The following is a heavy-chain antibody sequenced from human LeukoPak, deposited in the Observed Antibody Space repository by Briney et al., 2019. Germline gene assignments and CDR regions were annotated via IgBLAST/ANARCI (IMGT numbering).Heavy chain of an antibody. CDR1: GFTFDDYG. CDR2: INWNGGSI. Sequence: GGSLRLSCAASGFTFDDYGMNWVRQTPGKGLEWVSGINWNGGSIVYGDSVKGRFTISRDNAKSSLYLQMNSLRAEDTALYYCARGYCSGGSCWYFDYWGQEPPVTVSS. D-gene: IGHD2-15*01. V-gene: IGHV3-20*04. CDR3: ARGYCSGGSCWYFDY. J-gene: IGHJ4*02.